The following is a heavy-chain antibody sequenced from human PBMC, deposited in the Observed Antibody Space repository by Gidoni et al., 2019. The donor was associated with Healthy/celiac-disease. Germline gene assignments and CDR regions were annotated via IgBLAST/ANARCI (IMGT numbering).Heavy chain of an antibody. CDR3: ARGLNYGHFFDH. Sequence: QVQLQQWGAGLLKPSETLSLTCAVYGGSFSGYYWSWIRQPPGKGLEWIGEINHSGSTNYNPSLKSRVTISVDTSKNQFSLKLSSVTAADTAVYYCARGLNYGHFFDHWGQGTLVTVSS. D-gene: IGHD3-10*01. J-gene: IGHJ4*02. CDR1: GGSFSGYY. V-gene: IGHV4-34*01. CDR2: INHSGST.